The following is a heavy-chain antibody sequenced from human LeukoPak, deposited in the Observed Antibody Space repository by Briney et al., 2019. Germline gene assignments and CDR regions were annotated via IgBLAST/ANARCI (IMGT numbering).Heavy chain of an antibody. Sequence: GGSLRLSCAASGFTFSRYWMSWARQAPGKGLEWVANINQDGGDKYHADSVKGRFTISRDNAKNSLYLQMNSLRAEDTAVYYCARDHDGKDYWGQGTLVTVSS. CDR1: GFTFSRYW. J-gene: IGHJ4*02. V-gene: IGHV3-7*01. CDR3: ARDHDGKDY. CDR2: INQDGGDK.